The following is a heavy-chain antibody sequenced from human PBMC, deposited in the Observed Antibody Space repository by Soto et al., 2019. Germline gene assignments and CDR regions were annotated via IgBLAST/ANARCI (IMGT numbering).Heavy chain of an antibody. J-gene: IGHJ6*02. CDR3: ARERVGDGNNYYYYYGMDV. CDR2: ISSSGSTI. V-gene: IGHV3-11*01. Sequence: PGGSLRLSCAASGFTFSDYYMTWIRQAPGKGLEWVSHISSSGSTIHYADSVKGRFTISRDNAKNSLYLQMNSLRAEDTAVYYCARERVGDGNNYYYYYGMDVWGQGTTVTVSS. CDR1: GFTFSDYY.